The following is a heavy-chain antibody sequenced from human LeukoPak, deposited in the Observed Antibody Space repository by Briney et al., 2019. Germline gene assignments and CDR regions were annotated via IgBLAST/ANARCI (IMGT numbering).Heavy chain of an antibody. CDR3: AKDRLIAVAPNWFDP. J-gene: IGHJ5*02. D-gene: IGHD6-19*01. V-gene: IGHV3-23*01. CDR2: ISGSGGST. Sequence: PGGSLRLSCAASGFTLSSYSLSWVRQAPGEGVGWGSTISGSGGSTYYVDSVKGRFTISRDNSKNTLYLQMNSLRAEDTAVYYCAKDRLIAVAPNWFDPWGQGTLVTVSS. CDR1: GFTLSSYS.